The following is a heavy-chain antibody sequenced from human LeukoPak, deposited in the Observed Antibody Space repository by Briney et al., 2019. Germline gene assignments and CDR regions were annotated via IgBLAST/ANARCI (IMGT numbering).Heavy chain of an antibody. J-gene: IGHJ4*02. Sequence: GVLRLSCSASGFTLSIYAMTRVRQAPGKGLEWVSIISGRGGGTYFADSVKGRFAISRDNSKNTVYLQMNSLRAEDTAVYYCAKSSAYDILTGYLDYWGQGTLVTVSS. D-gene: IGHD3-9*01. CDR1: GFTLSIYA. V-gene: IGHV3-23*01. CDR2: ISGRGGGT. CDR3: AKSSAYDILTGYLDY.